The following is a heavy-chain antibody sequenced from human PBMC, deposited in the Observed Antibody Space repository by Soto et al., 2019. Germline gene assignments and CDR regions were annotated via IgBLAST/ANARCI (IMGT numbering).Heavy chain of an antibody. V-gene: IGHV3-21*01. CDR3: ARGHRIYLDY. D-gene: IGHD3-10*01. Sequence: PWWSLRLSCSASGFTCSSYSMNWFRQAPGKGLEWVSSISSSSSYIYYADSVKGRFTISRDNAKNSLYLQMNSLRAEDTAVYYCARGHRIYLDYWGQGTLVTVSS. J-gene: IGHJ4*02. CDR2: ISSSSSYI. CDR1: GFTCSSYS.